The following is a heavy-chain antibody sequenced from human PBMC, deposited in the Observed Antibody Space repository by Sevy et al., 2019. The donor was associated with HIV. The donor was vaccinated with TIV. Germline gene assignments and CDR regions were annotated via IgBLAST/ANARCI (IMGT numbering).Heavy chain of an antibody. D-gene: IGHD6-19*01. J-gene: IGHJ4*02. V-gene: IGHV4-4*02. CDR1: GGSISNSNW. Sequence: SETLSLTCVVSGGSISNSNWWSWVRQTPGKGLEWIGEIYHSGSTKYNPSLRSRVTISVDKSQNQVSLKLNSVTAADTALYYCASAGYDSGWSSLDYWGQGTLVTVSS. CDR3: ASAGYDSGWSSLDY. CDR2: IYHSGST.